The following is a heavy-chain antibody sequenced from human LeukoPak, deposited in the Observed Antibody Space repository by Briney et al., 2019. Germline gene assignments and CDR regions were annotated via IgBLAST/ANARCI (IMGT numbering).Heavy chain of an antibody. CDR3: AKEAGPSLDY. V-gene: IGHV3-30*18. J-gene: IGHJ4*02. D-gene: IGHD6-19*01. CDR2: ISYDGSNK. CDR1: GFTFSSYG. Sequence: GRSLRLSCAASGFTFSSYGMHWVRQAPGKGLEWVAVISYDGSNKYYADSVKGRFTISRDNSKNTLYLQMNSLRAEDTAVYYCAKEAGPSLDYWGQGTLVTVSS.